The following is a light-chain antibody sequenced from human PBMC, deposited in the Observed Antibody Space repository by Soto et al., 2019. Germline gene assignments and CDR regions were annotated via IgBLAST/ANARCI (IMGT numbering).Light chain of an antibody. J-gene: IGLJ3*02. CDR2: EVS. CDR1: SSDVGGYNY. V-gene: IGLV2-14*01. Sequence: QPVLTQPASVSGSPGQSITISCTGTSSDVGGYNYVSWYQHLPGKAPKLMIHEVSNRPSGVSNRFSGSKSGNTASLTISGLQVEDEADYYCSSYTSSSTWVFGGGTKVTVL. CDR3: SSYTSSSTWV.